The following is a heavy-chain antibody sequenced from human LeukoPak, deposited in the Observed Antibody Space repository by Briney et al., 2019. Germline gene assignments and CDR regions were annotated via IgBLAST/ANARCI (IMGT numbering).Heavy chain of an antibody. CDR2: IYNGGTT. J-gene: IGHJ4*02. D-gene: IGHD6-6*01. V-gene: IGHV3-66*02. Sequence: GGSLRLSCAASGVTSNYMTWVRQAAGKGLEWVSVIYNGGTTYYADSVKGRFTISRDNSKSTLFVYLQMNSLRTDDTALYYCAGGGEAARSLVYWGQGALATVSS. CDR3: AGGGEAARSLVY. CDR1: GVTSNY.